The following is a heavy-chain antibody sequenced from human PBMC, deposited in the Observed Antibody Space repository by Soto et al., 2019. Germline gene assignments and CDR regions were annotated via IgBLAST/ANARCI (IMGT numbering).Heavy chain of an antibody. D-gene: IGHD5-12*01. CDR2: MNANSGNT. CDR1: GYIFITQT. CDR3: ARGARAGVATIWDYYYYYMDV. Sequence: ASVKVSCKGSGYIFITQTMYWVRQAPVQRLEWMGWMNANSGNTGYAQKFQGRVTMTRNTSISTAYMELSSLRSEDTAVYYCARGARAGVATIWDYYYYYMDVWGKGTTVTVS. V-gene: IGHV1-8*02. J-gene: IGHJ6*03.